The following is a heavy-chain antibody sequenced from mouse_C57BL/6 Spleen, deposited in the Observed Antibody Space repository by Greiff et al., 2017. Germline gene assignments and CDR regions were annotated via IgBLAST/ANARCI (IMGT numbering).Heavy chain of an antibody. CDR3: ARWPYGSSYPYYFAY. CDR1: GYTFTNYW. V-gene: IGHV1-63*01. D-gene: IGHD1-1*01. CDR2: IYPGGGYT. Sequence: VQLVESGAELVRPGTSVKMSCKASGYTFTNYWIGWAKQRPGHGLEWIGDIYPGGGYTNYNEKFKGKATLTADKSSSTAYMQFSSLPSEDSAIYYCARWPYGSSYPYYFAYWGQGTTLTVSS. J-gene: IGHJ2*01.